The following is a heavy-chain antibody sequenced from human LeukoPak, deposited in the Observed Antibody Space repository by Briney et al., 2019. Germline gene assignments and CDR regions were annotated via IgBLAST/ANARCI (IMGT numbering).Heavy chain of an antibody. CDR2: ISYDGSNK. Sequence: GGSLRLSCAASGFTFSSYAMHWVRQAPGKGLEWVAVISYDGSNKYYADSVKGRFTISRDNSKNTLYLQMNSLRAEDTAVYYCAKGFTLGSYGVDYWGQGTLVTVSS. CDR1: GFTFSSYA. D-gene: IGHD1-26*01. V-gene: IGHV3-30-3*01. CDR3: AKGFTLGSYGVDY. J-gene: IGHJ4*02.